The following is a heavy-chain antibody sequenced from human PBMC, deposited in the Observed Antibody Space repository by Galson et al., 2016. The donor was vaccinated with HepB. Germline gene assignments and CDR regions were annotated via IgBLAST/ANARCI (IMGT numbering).Heavy chain of an antibody. D-gene: IGHD6-19*01. J-gene: IGHJ4*02. CDR1: GFTFSSYA. CDR3: AKAANTPYNSGWYGMDS. V-gene: IGHV3-30-3*01. Sequence: SLRLSCAASGFTFSSYAMHWVRQAPGKGLEWVALISHDGSNKYCADSVRGRFTISRHNSKKTLYLQMNSLTAEDTAVYYCAKAANTPYNSGWYGMDSWGQGTPVTVSS. CDR2: ISHDGSNK.